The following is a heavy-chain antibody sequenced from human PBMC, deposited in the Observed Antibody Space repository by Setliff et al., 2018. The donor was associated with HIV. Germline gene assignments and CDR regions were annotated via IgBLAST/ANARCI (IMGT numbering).Heavy chain of an antibody. J-gene: IGHJ1*01. CDR1: GGSISSSSYY. CDR2: IYYSGST. CDR3: ATVLMVYAIGGRYFQH. D-gene: IGHD2-8*01. V-gene: IGHV4-39*01. Sequence: SETLSLTCTVSGGSISSSSYYWGWIRQPPGKGLEWIGSIYYSGSTYYNPSLKSRVTISVDTSKNQFSLKLSSVTAADTAVYYCATVLMVYAIGGRYFQHWGQGTQVTVSS.